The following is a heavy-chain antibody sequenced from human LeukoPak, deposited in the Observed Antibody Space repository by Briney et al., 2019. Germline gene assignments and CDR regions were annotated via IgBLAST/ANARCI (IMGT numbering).Heavy chain of an antibody. J-gene: IGHJ4*02. CDR1: GGSISSGSYY. Sequence: PSETLSLTCTVSGGSISSGSYYWGWIRQPPGKGLEWIGSIYYSGSTYYNPSLKSRVTISVDTSKNQFSLKLSSVTAADTAVYYCARHQPDIVVVPAAVPEGYFDYWGQGTLVTVSS. D-gene: IGHD2-2*01. V-gene: IGHV4-39*01. CDR3: ARHQPDIVVVPAAVPEGYFDY. CDR2: IYYSGST.